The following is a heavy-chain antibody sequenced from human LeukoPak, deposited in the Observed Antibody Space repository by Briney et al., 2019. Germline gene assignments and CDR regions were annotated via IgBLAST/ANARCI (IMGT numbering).Heavy chain of an antibody. CDR3: ARARNYYDSSDYYYEGDAFDI. V-gene: IGHV4-39*07. CDR2: IFYSGST. J-gene: IGHJ3*02. CDR1: GGSISTSGYY. D-gene: IGHD3-22*01. Sequence: PSETLSLTCTVSGGSISTSGYYWGWVRQPPGKGLEWIGNIFYSGSTHYHPSLKSRVTISVDTSKNQFSLKLSSVTAADTAVYFCARARNYYDSSDYYYEGDAFDIWGQGTMVTVSS.